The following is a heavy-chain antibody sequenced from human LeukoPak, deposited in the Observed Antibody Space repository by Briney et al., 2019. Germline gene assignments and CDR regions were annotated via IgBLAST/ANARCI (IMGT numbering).Heavy chain of an antibody. CDR1: GGSISSSSYY. V-gene: IGHV4-39*07. J-gene: IGHJ4*02. CDR3: AREDIAVAGRGIDY. D-gene: IGHD6-19*01. CDR2: IYYSGST. Sequence: SETLSLTCTVSGGSISSSSYYWGWIRQPPGKGLEWIGSIYYSGSTYYNPSLKSRVTISVDTSKNQFSLKLSSVTAADTAVYYCAREDIAVAGRGIDYWGQGTLVTVSS.